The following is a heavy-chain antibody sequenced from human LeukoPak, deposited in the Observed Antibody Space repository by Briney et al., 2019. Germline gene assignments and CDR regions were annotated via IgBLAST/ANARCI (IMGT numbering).Heavy chain of an antibody. CDR1: GFTFSIYS. V-gene: IGHV3-21*01. J-gene: IGHJ5*02. Sequence: GGSLRLSCAASGFTFSIYSMIWVRQAPGKGLDWVSSISSSSSYIFYADSVKGRFTISRDDAKNSLYLQMNSLRVEDTAVYYCARARPPGIAASQNWFDPWGQGTLVTVSS. CDR3: ARARPPGIAASQNWFDP. D-gene: IGHD6-13*01. CDR2: ISSSSSYI.